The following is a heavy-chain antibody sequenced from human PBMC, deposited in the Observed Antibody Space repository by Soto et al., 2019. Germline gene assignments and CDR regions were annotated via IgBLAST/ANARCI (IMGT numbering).Heavy chain of an antibody. CDR1: GFTFDDYA. J-gene: IGHJ6*02. V-gene: IGHV3-9*01. D-gene: IGHD6-13*01. CDR2: ISWNSGSI. Sequence: EVQLVESGGGLVQPGRSLRLSCAASGFTFDDYAMHWVRQAPGQGLELVSGISWNSGSIGYADSVKGRFTISRDNAKNSLYLQMNSLRAEDTALYYCAKHIMGYSSSWHYYYYGMDVWGQGTTVTVSS. CDR3: AKHIMGYSSSWHYYYYGMDV.